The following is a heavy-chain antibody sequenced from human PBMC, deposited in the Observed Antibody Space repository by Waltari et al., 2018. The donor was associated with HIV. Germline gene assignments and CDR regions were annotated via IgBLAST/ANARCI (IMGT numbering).Heavy chain of an antibody. CDR1: GGSFRDFY. V-gene: IGHV4-34*01. Sequence: QVQLQQWGAGLLKPSETLSLTCAVSGGSFRDFYWTWLRQPPGKGLELIGEINHGGSTIYNPSLNKRVSISIDTSKNQFSLKLNSVTAADTVVYYCARGRDELRFLEQGWYFGFWGRGTLVTVSS. D-gene: IGHD3-3*01. J-gene: IGHJ2*01. CDR3: ARGRDELRFLEQGWYFGF. CDR2: INHGGST.